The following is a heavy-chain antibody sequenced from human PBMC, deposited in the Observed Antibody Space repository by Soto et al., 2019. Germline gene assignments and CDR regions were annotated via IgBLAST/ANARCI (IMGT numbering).Heavy chain of an antibody. CDR3: AADRGGFDV. CDR1: GDSFSSNSAA. J-gene: IGHJ3*01. Sequence: SQTLSLTCAISGDSFSSNSAAWGWIRQSPSRGLEWLGRTYYRSKWYNDYAVSVKSRITISPDTSKNQFSLQLDSVTPEDTAVYYCAADRGGFDVWGQGTMLTVSS. CDR2: TYYRSKWYN. V-gene: IGHV6-1*01. D-gene: IGHD3-10*01.